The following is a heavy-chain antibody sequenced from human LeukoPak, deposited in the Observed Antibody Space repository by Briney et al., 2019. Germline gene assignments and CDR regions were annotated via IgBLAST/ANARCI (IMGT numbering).Heavy chain of an antibody. V-gene: IGHV4-39*01. Sequence: PSETLSLTCTVSGGSISSGTYYWGWIRQPPGRGLEWIGSIYYSGSTHYNPSLKSRVTISVDTSKNQFSLKLSSVTAADTAVYYCARRYYDILTGYQRFDYWGQGSLVTVSS. CDR3: ARRYYDILTGYQRFDY. CDR1: GGSISSGTYY. D-gene: IGHD3-9*01. J-gene: IGHJ4*02. CDR2: IYYSGST.